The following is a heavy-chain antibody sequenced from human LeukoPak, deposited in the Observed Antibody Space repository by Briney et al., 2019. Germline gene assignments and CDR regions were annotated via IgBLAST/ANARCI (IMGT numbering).Heavy chain of an antibody. V-gene: IGHV6-1*01. Sequence: SQTLSLTCAISGDSVSTNTVSWNWIRQSPSRGLEWLGRTYYRSRWYNDSAVSVKGRIIINPDTSTNQISLQLNSVTPEDTAVYFCARGGIGMTVALFDSWGQGTLVTVSS. CDR1: GDSVSTNTVS. CDR2: TYYRSRWYN. J-gene: IGHJ4*02. D-gene: IGHD6-19*01. CDR3: ARGGIGMTVALFDS.